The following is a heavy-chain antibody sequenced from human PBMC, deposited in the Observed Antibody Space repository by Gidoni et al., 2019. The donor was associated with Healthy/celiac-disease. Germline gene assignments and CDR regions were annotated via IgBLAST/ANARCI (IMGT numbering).Heavy chain of an antibody. V-gene: IGHV4-34*01. Sequence: QVQLQQWGAGLLKPSETLSLPCAVYGGSFSGYYWSWIRQPPGKGLEWIGEINHSGSTNYNPSLKSRVTISVDTSKNQFSLKLSSVTAADTAVYYCAKDWQYDYVWGSYRSTGWFDPWGQGTLVTVSS. D-gene: IGHD3-16*02. CDR2: INHSGST. CDR1: GGSFSGYY. CDR3: AKDWQYDYVWGSYRSTGWFDP. J-gene: IGHJ5*02.